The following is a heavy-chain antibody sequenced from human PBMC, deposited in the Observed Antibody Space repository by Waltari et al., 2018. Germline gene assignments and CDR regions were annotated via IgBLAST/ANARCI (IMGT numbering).Heavy chain of an antibody. CDR2: IYYSGSN. J-gene: IGHJ4*02. V-gene: IGHV4-59*01. Sequence: QVQLQESGPGLVKPSETLSLTCTVSGGSISSYYWSWIRQPPGKGLEWIGYIYYSGSNNDTPSLKSRVTISVDTSKNQFSLKLSSVTAADTAVYYCARGYCSSTSCYREDYWGQGTLVTVSS. CDR1: GGSISSYY. D-gene: IGHD2-2*02. CDR3: ARGYCSSTSCYREDY.